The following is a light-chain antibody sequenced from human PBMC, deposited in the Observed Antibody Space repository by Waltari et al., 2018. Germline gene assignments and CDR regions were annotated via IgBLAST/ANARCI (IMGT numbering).Light chain of an antibody. CDR1: DNVDKH. CDR2: MTS. V-gene: IGKV1-39*01. Sequence: DIQLAQSPSSLSASVGDRVTITCRASDNVDKHLNWYQQKPGKVPKLLIYMTSILESGVPSRFSGSGSGTDYTFTISRLQSEDVATYYCQHGYGSPLTFGGGTKVDIK. J-gene: IGKJ4*01. CDR3: QHGYGSPLT.